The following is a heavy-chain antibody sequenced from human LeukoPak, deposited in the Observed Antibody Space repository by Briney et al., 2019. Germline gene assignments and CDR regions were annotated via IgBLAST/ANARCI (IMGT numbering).Heavy chain of an antibody. CDR3: ARSSYSSSSSV. CDR2: INSDGSEG. Sequence: GGSLRLSCAVSGFTFSGFWMSWSRQAPGKGLEWVASINSDGSEGYYADVVRGRFTISRDNAKNSLYLQISSLRAEDTAVYYCARSSYSSSSSVWGQGTMVTVSS. D-gene: IGHD6-6*01. J-gene: IGHJ3*01. CDR1: GFTFSGFW. V-gene: IGHV3-7*03.